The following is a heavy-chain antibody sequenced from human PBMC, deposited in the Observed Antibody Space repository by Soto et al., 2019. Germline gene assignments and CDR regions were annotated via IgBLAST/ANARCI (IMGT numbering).Heavy chain of an antibody. CDR3: ARGSSGWTTLAWYFDL. D-gene: IGHD6-19*01. V-gene: IGHV3-30-3*01. Sequence: QVQLVESGGGVVQPGRSLRLSCAASGFTFSSYAMHWVRQAPGKGLEWVAVISYDGSNKYYADSVKGRFTISRDNSENTLYLQMNSLRAEDTAVYYCARGSSGWTTLAWYFDLWGRGTLVTVSS. J-gene: IGHJ2*01. CDR2: ISYDGSNK. CDR1: GFTFSSYA.